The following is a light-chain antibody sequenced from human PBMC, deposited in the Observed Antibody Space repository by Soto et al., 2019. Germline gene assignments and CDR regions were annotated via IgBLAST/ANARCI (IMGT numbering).Light chain of an antibody. J-gene: IGKJ4*01. CDR2: WAS. CDR1: QSVLYSSNNKNY. CDR3: QQYYSTPLT. V-gene: IGKV4-1*01. Sequence: DIVMTQSPDSLAVSLGERATINCKSSQSVLYSSNNKNYLAWYQQIPGQPPKLLIYWASTRESGVPNRFSGSGSGTDFTLTISSLQAEDVAVYYCQQYYSTPLTFGGGTKGEIK.